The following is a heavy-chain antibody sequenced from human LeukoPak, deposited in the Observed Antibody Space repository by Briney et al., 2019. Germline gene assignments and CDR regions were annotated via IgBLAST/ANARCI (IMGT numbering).Heavy chain of an antibody. D-gene: IGHD2-15*01. CDR1: GFTFSSYW. CDR2: IKQDGSEK. CDR3: ASSGNIVVVVAATPSWFDP. Sequence: GGSLRLSCAASGFTFSSYWMSWVRQAPGKGLEWVANIKQDGSEKYYVDSVKGRFTISRDNAKNSLYLQMNSLRAEDTAVYYCASSGNIVVVVAATPSWFDPWGQGTLVTVSS. V-gene: IGHV3-7*01. J-gene: IGHJ5*02.